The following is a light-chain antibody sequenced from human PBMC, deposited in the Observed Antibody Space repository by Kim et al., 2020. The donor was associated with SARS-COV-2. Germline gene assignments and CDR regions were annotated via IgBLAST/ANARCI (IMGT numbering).Light chain of an antibody. CDR2: LGS. V-gene: IGKV2-28*01. CDR3: MQALQTPLT. CDR1: QSLLHSNGYNY. J-gene: IGKJ4*01. Sequence: DIVMTQSPLSLPVTPGEPASISCRSSQSLLHSNGYNYLDWYLQKPGQSPLLLIYLGSNRASGVPDRFSGSGSGTDFTLKISRVEAEDVGVYYCMQALQTPLTFGGGTKLEI.